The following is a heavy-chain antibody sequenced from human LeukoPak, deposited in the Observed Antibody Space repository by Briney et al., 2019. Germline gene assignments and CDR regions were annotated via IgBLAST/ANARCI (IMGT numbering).Heavy chain of an antibody. CDR3: ARGPYCSGGSCYPHFDY. J-gene: IGHJ4*02. CDR1: GYSFTSYW. D-gene: IGHD2-15*01. Sequence: GESLKISCKGSGYSFTSYWIGWVRQMPGKGLEWMGIIYPGDSDTRYSPSFQGQVTISADKSISTAYLQWSSLKASDTAMYYCARGPYCSGGSCYPHFDYWGQGNLVTVSS. CDR2: IYPGDSDT. V-gene: IGHV5-51*01.